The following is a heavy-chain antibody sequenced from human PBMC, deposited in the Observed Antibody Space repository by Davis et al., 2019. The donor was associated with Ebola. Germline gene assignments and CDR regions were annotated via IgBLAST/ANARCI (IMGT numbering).Heavy chain of an antibody. Sequence: GGSLRLSCAASGFTFANAWMSWVRQAPGKGLEWVGRIKSKTDGGTTDYAALVKGRFTMSRDDSENTLYLQMNSLKTEDTAVYYCTTHYYDIPNWFDPWGQGTLVTVSS. CDR1: GFTFANAW. CDR2: IKSKTDGGTT. D-gene: IGHD3-22*01. CDR3: TTHYYDIPNWFDP. J-gene: IGHJ5*02. V-gene: IGHV3-15*01.